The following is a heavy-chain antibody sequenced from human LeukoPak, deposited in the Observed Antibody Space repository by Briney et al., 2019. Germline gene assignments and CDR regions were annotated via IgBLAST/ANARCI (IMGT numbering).Heavy chain of an antibody. CDR3: ARAVAVAGTFKFDF. V-gene: IGHV4-34*01. J-gene: IGHJ4*02. D-gene: IGHD6-19*01. CDR2: INHSGST. Sequence: KTSETLSLTCAVYGGSFSGYYWSWIRQRPGKGMEWVGEINHSGSTNYNPSLKSRVTISVDTSKNQFSLKLTSVTAADTAVYYCARAVAVAGTFKFDFWGQGTLVTVSS. CDR1: GGSFSGYY.